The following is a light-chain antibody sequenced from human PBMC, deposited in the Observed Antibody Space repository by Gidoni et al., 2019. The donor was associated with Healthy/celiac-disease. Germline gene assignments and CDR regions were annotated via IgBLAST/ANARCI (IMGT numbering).Light chain of an antibody. J-gene: IGLJ3*02. CDR2: SNN. Sequence: QSVLTHPHFASGTPGQRVTISCSGSSSNIGSNTVNWYQQPPGTAPKLLIYSNNQRPSVVPDRFSGSKSGTSASLAISGLQSEDEADYYCAAWDDSLNGPVFGGGTKLTV. CDR1: SSNIGSNT. CDR3: AAWDDSLNGPV. V-gene: IGLV1-44*01.